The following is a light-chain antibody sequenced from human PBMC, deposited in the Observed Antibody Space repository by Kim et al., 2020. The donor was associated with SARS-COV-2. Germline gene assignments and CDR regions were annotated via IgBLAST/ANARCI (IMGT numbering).Light chain of an antibody. CDR2: GVA. J-gene: IGKJ1*01. Sequence: SPGESATLSCRTSQILSNNYLGSYQQKPRHAPRLLLCGVARSATGIPDRISSSGSGTDFITITDRLEHDDVAVYYCQQYNSPPRTFGQGTKVDIK. CDR3: QQYNSPPRT. V-gene: IGKV3-20*01. CDR1: QILSNNY.